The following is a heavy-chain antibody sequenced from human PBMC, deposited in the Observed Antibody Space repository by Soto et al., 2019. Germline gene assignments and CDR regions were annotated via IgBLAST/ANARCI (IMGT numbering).Heavy chain of an antibody. J-gene: IGHJ3*02. Sequence: QVQLQESGPGLVKPSQTLSLSCTVSGGSISGADYYWSWIRQHPEKGLEWIGYIYYSGNTYYNSALKSRVTISVDTSKNHFSLSLSSVTAADTAGYFCARVGTSSSDAFDIWGQGTMVTVSS. CDR1: GGSISGADYY. D-gene: IGHD6-6*01. CDR3: ARVGTSSSDAFDI. CDR2: IYYSGNT. V-gene: IGHV4-31*03.